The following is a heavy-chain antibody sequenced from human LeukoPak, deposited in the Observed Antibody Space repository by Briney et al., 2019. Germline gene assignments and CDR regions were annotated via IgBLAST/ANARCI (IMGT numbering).Heavy chain of an antibody. V-gene: IGHV3-33*06. J-gene: IGHJ4*02. D-gene: IGHD1-1*01. CDR1: GFTFSSYC. Sequence: GRSLRLSCAASGFTFSSYCMHWVRQAPGKGLEWVAVIWYDGSNKYYSDSVKGRFTISRDNSKNTLYLQMNSLRAEDTAVYYCAKERSGFNFDYWGQGTLVTVSS. CDR3: AKERSGFNFDY. CDR2: IWYDGSNK.